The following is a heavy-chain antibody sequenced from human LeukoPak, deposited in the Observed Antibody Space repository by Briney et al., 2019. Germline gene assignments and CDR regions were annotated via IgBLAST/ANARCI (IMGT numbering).Heavy chain of an antibody. V-gene: IGHV3-48*01. D-gene: IGHD4-17*01. CDR2: ISSSSSTI. CDR3: ARDLGDYTVTNENYFDY. J-gene: IGHJ4*02. Sequence: PGGSLRLSCAASGFTFSSYGMNWVRQAPGKGLEWVSYISSSSSTIYYADSVKGRFTISRDNAKNSLYLQMNSLRAEDTAVHYCARDLGDYTVTNENYFDYWGQGTLVTVSS. CDR1: GFTFSSYG.